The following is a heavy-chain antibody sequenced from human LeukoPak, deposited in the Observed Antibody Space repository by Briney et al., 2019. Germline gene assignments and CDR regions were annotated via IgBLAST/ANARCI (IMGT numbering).Heavy chain of an antibody. CDR1: GGYFSGYY. CDR3: ARGLREIDY. CDR2: INHSGST. J-gene: IGHJ4*02. Sequence: SETLSLTCAVYGGYFSGYYWSWIRQPPGKGLEWIGEINHSGSTNYNPSLKSRVTISVDTSKNQFSLKLSSVTAADTAVYYCARGLREIDYWGQGTLVTVSS. V-gene: IGHV4-34*01. D-gene: IGHD4-17*01.